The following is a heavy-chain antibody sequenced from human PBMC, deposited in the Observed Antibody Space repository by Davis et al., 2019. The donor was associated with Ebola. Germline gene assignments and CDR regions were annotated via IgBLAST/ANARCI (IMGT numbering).Heavy chain of an antibody. Sequence: ASVKVSCKASGYTFTSYYMHWVRQAPGQGLEWMGIINPSGGSTSYAQKFQGRVTMTRDTSTSTVYMELSSLRSEDTAVYYCARAPRVSGPLSVAGTRSLDYWGQGTLVTVSS. V-gene: IGHV1-46*01. J-gene: IGHJ4*02. CDR1: GYTFTSYY. CDR3: ARAPRVSGPLSVAGTRSLDY. D-gene: IGHD6-19*01. CDR2: INPSGGST.